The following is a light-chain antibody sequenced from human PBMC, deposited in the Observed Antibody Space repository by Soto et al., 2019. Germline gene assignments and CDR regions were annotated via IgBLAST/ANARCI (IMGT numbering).Light chain of an antibody. V-gene: IGKV3-11*01. CDR3: QQRSNWPVT. CDR2: DAS. Sequence: EIVLTQSPGTLSLSPGERATLSCRASQSVSSYLAWYKQKPGQAPRLLIYDASTRATGISARFSGSGSGIVFTLTISSLEPEDFAVYYCQQRSNWPVTFGQGTKVEVK. CDR1: QSVSSY. J-gene: IGKJ1*01.